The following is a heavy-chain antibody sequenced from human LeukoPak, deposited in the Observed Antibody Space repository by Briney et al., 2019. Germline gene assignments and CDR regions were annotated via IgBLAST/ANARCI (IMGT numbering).Heavy chain of an antibody. CDR3: AKGHGWEASYYYYMDV. CDR2: ISGSGGIT. CDR1: RFTFSSYA. D-gene: IGHD1-26*01. Sequence: GGSLRLSCAASRFTFSSYAISWVRQAPGKGLEWVSAISGSGGITYYADSVKGRFTISRDNSKNTLYLKMNSLRAEDTAVYYCAKGHGWEASYYYYMDVWGKGTTVTISS. V-gene: IGHV3-23*01. J-gene: IGHJ6*03.